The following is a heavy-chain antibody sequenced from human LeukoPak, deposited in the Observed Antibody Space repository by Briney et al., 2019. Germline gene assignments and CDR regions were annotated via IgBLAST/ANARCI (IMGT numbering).Heavy chain of an antibody. D-gene: IGHD4-17*01. CDR3: ARPGYYGDYAFDY. V-gene: IGHV4-39*01. CDR1: GDSISSSSYF. CDR2: ISYSGNT. Sequence: PSETLSLTCTVSGDSISSSSYFWGWIRQPPGKGLEWIGSISYSGNTYYNPSLKSRVTISVDTSKNQFSLNLNSMTAADTAVYYCARPGYYGDYAFDYWGQGTLVTVSS. J-gene: IGHJ4*02.